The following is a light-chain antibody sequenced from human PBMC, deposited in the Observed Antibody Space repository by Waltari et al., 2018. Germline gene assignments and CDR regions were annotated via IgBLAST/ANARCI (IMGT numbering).Light chain of an antibody. V-gene: IGLV2-23*01. Sequence: QSALTQPASVSGSPGQSITISCTGTSSAVGSYDVVSWYQQNPGKAPKLIIYEDTQRPSGVSSRCSGAKSGNTASLTISGFQAEDEGDYYCCSRSYVFGNGTKVTVL. J-gene: IGLJ1*01. CDR1: SSAVGSYDV. CDR3: CSRSYV. CDR2: EDT.